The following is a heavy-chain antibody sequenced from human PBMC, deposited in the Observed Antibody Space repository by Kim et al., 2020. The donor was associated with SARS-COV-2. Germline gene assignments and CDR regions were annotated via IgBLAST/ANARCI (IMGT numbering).Heavy chain of an antibody. CDR3: SKDLPSHRITMIVVVEYFQR. V-gene: IGHV3-23*01. Sequence: GGSLRLSCAASGFTFSSYAMSWVRQAPGKGLEWVSAISGSGGSTYYADSVKGRFTISRDNSKNTLYLQMNSLRAEDTAVYYCSKDLPSHRITMIVVVEYFQRWGEGTLVTVSS. CDR2: ISGSGGST. D-gene: IGHD3-22*01. J-gene: IGHJ1*01. CDR1: GFTFSSYA.